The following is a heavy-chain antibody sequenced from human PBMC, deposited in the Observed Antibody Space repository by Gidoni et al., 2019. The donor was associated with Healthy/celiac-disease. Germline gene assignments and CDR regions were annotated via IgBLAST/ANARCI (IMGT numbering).Heavy chain of an antibody. CDR1: GGSISSGGYY. J-gene: IGHJ4*02. V-gene: IGHV4-31*03. CDR3: ARFIRRLGCSSTSCPGAVAERSGFDY. D-gene: IGHD2-2*01. CDR2: IYYSGST. Sequence: QVQLQESGPGLVKPSQTLSLTCTVSGGSISSGGYYWSWIRQHPGKGLEWIGYIYYSGSTYYNPSLKSRVTISVDTSKNQFSLKLSSVTAADTAVYYCARFIRRLGCSSTSCPGAVAERSGFDYWGQGTLVTVSS.